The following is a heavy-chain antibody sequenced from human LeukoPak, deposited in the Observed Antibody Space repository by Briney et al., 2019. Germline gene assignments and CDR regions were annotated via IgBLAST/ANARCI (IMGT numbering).Heavy chain of an antibody. D-gene: IGHD3-10*01. CDR3: ARVSISYYYGSGSLAY. CDR2: INHSGST. J-gene: IGHJ4*02. CDR1: GGSFSGYY. Sequence: KPSETLSLTCAVYGGSFSGYYWSWIRQPPGKGLEWIGEINHSGSTNYNPSLKSRVTISVDTSKNQFSLKLSSVTAADTAVYYCARVSISYYYGSGSLAYWGQGTLVTVSS. V-gene: IGHV4-34*01.